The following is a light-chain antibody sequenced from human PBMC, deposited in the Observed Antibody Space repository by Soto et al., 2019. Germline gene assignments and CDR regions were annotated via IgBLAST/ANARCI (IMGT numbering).Light chain of an antibody. CDR2: GAS. CDR1: QSVSRS. V-gene: IGKV3D-15*01. Sequence: EVVLTQSPGTLSLSPGERATLSCRASQSVSRSYLAWYQQKPGQAPRLLIYGASSRAAGVPARFSGSGSGTEFTLTISSLQSEDFAVYYCQQHNDWPLTFGQGTKV. CDR3: QQHNDWPLT. J-gene: IGKJ1*01.